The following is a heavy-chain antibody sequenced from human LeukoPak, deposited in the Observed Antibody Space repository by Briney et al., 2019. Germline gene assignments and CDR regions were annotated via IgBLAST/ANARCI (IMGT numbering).Heavy chain of an antibody. V-gene: IGHV3-11*01. J-gene: IGHJ3*02. D-gene: IGHD4-17*01. CDR1: GFTFSDYY. Sequence: GGSLRLSCAASGFTFSDYYMSWIRQAPGKGLEWVSYISSSGSTIYYAASVKGRFTISRDNAKNSLYLQMNSLRAEDTAVYYCARVYGDYVFYAFDIWGQGTMVTVSS. CDR2: ISSSGSTI. CDR3: ARVYGDYVFYAFDI.